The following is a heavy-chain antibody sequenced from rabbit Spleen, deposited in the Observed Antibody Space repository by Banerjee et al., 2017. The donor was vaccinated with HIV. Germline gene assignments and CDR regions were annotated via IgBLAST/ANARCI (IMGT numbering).Heavy chain of an antibody. CDR3: ASDIYGYGGCNL. CDR2: IYAGNSGTT. Sequence: QSLEESGGDLVKPGASLTLTCTASGFIFSDKYAMCWVRQAPGKWLEWIACIYAGNSGTTYYANWAKGRFTSSKTSSTTVTLQMTSLTAADTATYFCASDIYGYGGCNLWGPGTLVTVS. CDR1: GFIFSDKYA. V-gene: IGHV1S40*01. D-gene: IGHD6-1*01. J-gene: IGHJ4*01.